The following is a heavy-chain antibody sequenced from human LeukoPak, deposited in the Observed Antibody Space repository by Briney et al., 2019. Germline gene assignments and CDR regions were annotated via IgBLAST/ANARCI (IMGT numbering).Heavy chain of an antibody. J-gene: IGHJ1*01. CDR3: ARRTPGYCSGGSCYGFQH. D-gene: IGHD2-15*01. Sequence: GGSLRLSFAASGFTFSSYSMNWVRQAPGKGLERVSYISSSSSTIYYADSVKGRFTISRDNANNSLYLQMNSLRAEDTAVYYCARRTPGYCSGGSCYGFQHWGQGTLVTVSS. V-gene: IGHV3-48*04. CDR2: ISSSSSTI. CDR1: GFTFSSYS.